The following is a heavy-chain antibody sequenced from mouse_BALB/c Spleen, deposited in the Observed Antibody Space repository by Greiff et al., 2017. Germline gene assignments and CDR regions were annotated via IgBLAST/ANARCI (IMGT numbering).Heavy chain of an antibody. J-gene: IGHJ3*01. CDR2: IWAGGST. CDR1: GFSLTSYG. Sequence: VKLMESGPGLVAPSQSLSITCTVSGFSLTSYGVHWVRQPPGKGLEWLGVIWAGGSTNYNSALMSRLSISKDNSKSQVFLKMNSLQTDDTAMYYCARPSTVITTVCAYWGRETLVSV. D-gene: IGHD2-4*01. CDR3: ARPSTVITTVCAY. V-gene: IGHV2-9*02.